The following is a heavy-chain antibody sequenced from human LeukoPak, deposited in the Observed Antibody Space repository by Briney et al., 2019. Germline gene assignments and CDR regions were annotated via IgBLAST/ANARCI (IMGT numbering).Heavy chain of an antibody. V-gene: IGHV4-59*08. CDR3: ARVIAGNNFDILTGYYIPLHFDY. CDR1: GGSISSYY. CDR2: IYYSGST. J-gene: IGHJ4*02. Sequence: SETLSLTCTVSGGSISSYYWSWIRQPPGKGLEWIGYIYYSGSTYYNPSLKSRVTISVDRSKNQFSLKLSSVTAADTAVYYCARVIAGNNFDILTGYYIPLHFDYWGQGTLVTVSS. D-gene: IGHD3-9*01.